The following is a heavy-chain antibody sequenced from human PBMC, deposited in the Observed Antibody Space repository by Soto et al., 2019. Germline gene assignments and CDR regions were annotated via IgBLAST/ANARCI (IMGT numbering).Heavy chain of an antibody. CDR3: ARTYSGYDDAFDI. J-gene: IGHJ3*02. CDR2: IIPILGIA. CDR1: GGTFSSYT. D-gene: IGHD5-12*01. Sequence: KVSCKASGGTFSSYTISWVRQAPGQGLEWMGRIIPILGIANHAQKFQGRVTITADKSTSTAYMELSSLSSEDTAVYYCARTYSGYDDAFDIWGQGTMVTVSS. V-gene: IGHV1-69*02.